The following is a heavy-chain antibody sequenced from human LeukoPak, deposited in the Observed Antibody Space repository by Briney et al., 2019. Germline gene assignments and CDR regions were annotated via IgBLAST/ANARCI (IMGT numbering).Heavy chain of an antibody. CDR2: ISGSGGST. V-gene: IGHV3-23*01. D-gene: IGHD6-13*01. CDR3: AKADRSSSWYDYYYYMDV. J-gene: IGHJ6*03. Sequence: GGSLRLSCAASGFTFSSYAMSWVRQAPGKGLEWVSAISGSGGSTYYADSVKGRFTISRDNSKNTLYLQMSSLRAEDTAVYYCAKADRSSSWYDYYYYMDVWGKGTTVTVSS. CDR1: GFTFSSYA.